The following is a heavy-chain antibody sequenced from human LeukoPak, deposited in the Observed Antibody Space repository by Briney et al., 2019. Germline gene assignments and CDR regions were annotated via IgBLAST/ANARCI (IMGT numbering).Heavy chain of an antibody. J-gene: IGHJ5*02. D-gene: IGHD2-2*01. Sequence: ASVKVSCKASGYTFTGYYMHWVRQAPGQGLEWMGWINPNGGGTNYAQKFQGRVTMTRDTSISTAYMELSRLRSDDTAVYYCASLDIVVVPAARKSHWDPWGQGTLVTVSS. CDR1: GYTFTGYY. V-gene: IGHV1-2*02. CDR3: ASLDIVVVPAARKSHWDP. CDR2: INPNGGGT.